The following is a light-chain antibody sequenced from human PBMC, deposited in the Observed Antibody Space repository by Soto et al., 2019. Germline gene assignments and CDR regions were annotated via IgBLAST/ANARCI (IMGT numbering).Light chain of an antibody. CDR2: LNSDGSH. J-gene: IGLJ2*01. V-gene: IGLV4-69*01. Sequence: QLVLTQSPCASASLGASVKLTCTLSSGHSSYAIAWHQQQPEKGPRYLMKLNSDGSHSKGDGIPDRFSGSSSGAERYLTISSLQSQDEADYYCQTWGTGTAYVVFGGGTKVTVL. CDR1: SGHSSYA. CDR3: QTWGTGTAYVV.